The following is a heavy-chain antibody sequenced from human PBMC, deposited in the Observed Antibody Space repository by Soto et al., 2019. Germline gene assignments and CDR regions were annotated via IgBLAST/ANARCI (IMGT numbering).Heavy chain of an antibody. D-gene: IGHD3-3*01. Sequence: ASETLSLTCTVSGGSIGGSSAYWGWIRQPPGKGLEWIGSIHYSGSTYYNPSLKSRITIAVDTSKNQFSLRLSSVTAADTAVYFCAKTGFWSDYRVADFWGQGTLVTVSS. CDR2: IHYSGST. CDR1: GGSIGGSSAY. CDR3: AKTGFWSDYRVADF. V-gene: IGHV4-39*01. J-gene: IGHJ4*02.